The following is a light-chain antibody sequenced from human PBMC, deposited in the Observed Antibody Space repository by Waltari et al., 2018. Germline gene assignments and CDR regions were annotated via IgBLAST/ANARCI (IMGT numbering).Light chain of an antibody. J-gene: IGLJ1*01. CDR3: SSYASSSTFI. CDR1: SSDIGGYNR. CDR2: EVS. Sequence: QAALTQSPSVSGSPGQSVTISCTGTSSDIGGYNRASWYQQHPGKAPKLMIYEVSKRPSGVSDRFSGSKSGNTASLTISGLQAEDEADYYCSSYASSSTFIFGAGTRLTVL. V-gene: IGLV2-14*01.